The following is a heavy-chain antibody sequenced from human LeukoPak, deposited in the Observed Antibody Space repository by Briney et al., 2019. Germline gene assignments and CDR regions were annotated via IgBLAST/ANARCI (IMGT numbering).Heavy chain of an antibody. CDR1: GFTFSSYA. V-gene: IGHV3-7*01. CDR3: ARRGTPFDY. Sequence: GGSLRLSCAASGFTFSSYAMSWVRQAPGKGLEWVANIKQDGSEKYYVDSVKGRFTISRDNAKNSLYLQMNSLRAEDTAVYYCARRGTPFDYWGQGTLVTVSS. CDR2: IKQDGSEK. J-gene: IGHJ4*02.